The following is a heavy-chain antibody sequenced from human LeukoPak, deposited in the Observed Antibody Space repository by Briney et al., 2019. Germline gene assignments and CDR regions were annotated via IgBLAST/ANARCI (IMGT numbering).Heavy chain of an antibody. CDR1: GGSISSSSYY. D-gene: IGHD2-2*01. V-gene: IGHV4-39*07. CDR3: ARDRGDIVVVPAAKRPVGWLDP. CDR2: IYYSGST. J-gene: IGHJ5*02. Sequence: SETLSLTCTVSGGSISSSSYYWGWIRQPPGKGLEWIGSIYYSGSTYYNPSLKSRVTISVDMSKNQFSLKLSSVTAADTAVYYCARDRGDIVVVPAAKRPVGWLDPWGQGTLVTVSS.